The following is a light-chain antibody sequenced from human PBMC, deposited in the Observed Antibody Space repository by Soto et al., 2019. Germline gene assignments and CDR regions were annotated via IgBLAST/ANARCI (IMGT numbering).Light chain of an antibody. CDR1: QTVGSY. V-gene: IGKV3-11*01. J-gene: IGKJ1*01. CDR2: ESS. Sequence: EVVLTQSPATPSLSPGERATLSCRASQTVGSYLAWYQQKPGQAPRLLIYESSNRATGIPARFSGSGSGTDFTLTISSLEPEDFAVYYCQQRSNWRWTFGQGTKVEIK. CDR3: QQRSNWRWT.